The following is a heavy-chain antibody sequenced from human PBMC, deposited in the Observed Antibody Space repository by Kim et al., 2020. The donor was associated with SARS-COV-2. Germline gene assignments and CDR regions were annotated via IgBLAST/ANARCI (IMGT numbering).Heavy chain of an antibody. Sequence: YYADSVKGRFTISRDNAKNSLYLQMSGLRAEDTAVYYCARVSAAAGPIDYWGQGTLVTVSS. V-gene: IGHV3-11*04. D-gene: IGHD6-13*01. J-gene: IGHJ4*02. CDR3: ARVSAAAGPIDY.